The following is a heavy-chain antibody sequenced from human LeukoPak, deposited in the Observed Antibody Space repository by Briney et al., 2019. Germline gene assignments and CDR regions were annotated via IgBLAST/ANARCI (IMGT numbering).Heavy chain of an antibody. CDR1: GFTFSSYS. CDR3: ARVRSRYCSGGSCPPSDY. J-gene: IGHJ4*02. V-gene: IGHV3-21*01. CDR2: ISSSSSYI. D-gene: IGHD2-15*01. Sequence: GGSLRLSCAASGFTFSSYSMNWVRQAPGKGLEWVSSISSSSSYIYYADSVKGRFTISRDSAKNSLYLQMNSLRAEDTAVYYCARVRSRYCSGGSCPPSDYWGQGTLVTVSS.